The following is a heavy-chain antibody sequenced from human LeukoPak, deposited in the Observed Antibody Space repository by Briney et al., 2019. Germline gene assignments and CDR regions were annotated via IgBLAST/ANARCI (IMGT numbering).Heavy chain of an antibody. CDR1: GFTFSSYG. CDR3: ARDLAKSGSDY. J-gene: IGHJ4*02. D-gene: IGHD3-3*01. Sequence: GGSLRLSCAASGFTFSSYGMHWVRQAPGKGLEWVAVILSDGSKEFYTDSVKGRFTISRDNSKNTLYLQMNSLRAEDTAVYYCARDLAKSGSDYWGQGTLVTVSS. V-gene: IGHV3-33*01. CDR2: ILSDGSKE.